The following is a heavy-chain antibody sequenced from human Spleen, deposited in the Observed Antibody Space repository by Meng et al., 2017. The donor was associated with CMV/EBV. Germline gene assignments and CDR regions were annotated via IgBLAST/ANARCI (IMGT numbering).Heavy chain of an antibody. V-gene: IGHV3-21*01. CDR1: TFSSFS. D-gene: IGHD2-21*01. CDR2: ISSGSSYI. J-gene: IGHJ4*02. CDR3: ARVQVDCGGDCSVAYVPDY. Sequence: TFSSFSIIWVRQAPGKGLEWVSSISSGSSYILYADSVKGRFTISRDNAKNSLYLQMNSLRAEDTAVYYCARVQVDCGGDCSVAYVPDYWGQGTLVTVSS.